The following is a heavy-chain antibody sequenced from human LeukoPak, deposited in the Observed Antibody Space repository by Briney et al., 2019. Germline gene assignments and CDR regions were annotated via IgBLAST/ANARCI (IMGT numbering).Heavy chain of an antibody. CDR3: ARLYGDYGGGFAFDI. V-gene: IGHV1-69*04. J-gene: IGHJ3*02. D-gene: IGHD4-17*01. CDR1: GGTFSSYA. CDR2: ITPILGIA. Sequence: ASVKVSCKASGGTFSSYAISWVRQAPGQGLEWMGRITPILGIANYAQKFQGRVTITADKSTSTAYMELSSLRSEDTAVYYCARLYGDYGGGFAFDIWGQGTMVTVSS.